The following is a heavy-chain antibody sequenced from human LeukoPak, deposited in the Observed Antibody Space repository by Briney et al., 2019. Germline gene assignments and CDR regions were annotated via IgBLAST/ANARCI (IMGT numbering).Heavy chain of an antibody. V-gene: IGHV1-69*06. D-gene: IGHD5-12*01. CDR1: GGTFSSYA. CDR2: IIPIFGTA. Sequence: SVKVSCKASGGTFSSYAISWVRQAPGQGLEWMGGIIPIFGTANYAQKFQGGVTITADKSTSTAYMELSSLRSEDTAVYYCARARGYSGYDDAFDTWGQGTMVTVSS. CDR3: ARARGYSGYDDAFDT. J-gene: IGHJ3*02.